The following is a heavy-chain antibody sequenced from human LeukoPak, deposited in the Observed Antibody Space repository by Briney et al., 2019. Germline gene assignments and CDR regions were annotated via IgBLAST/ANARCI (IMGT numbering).Heavy chain of an antibody. CDR2: IYSGGGT. V-gene: IGHV3-66*01. CDR1: AFTVSSNH. J-gene: IGHJ4*02. D-gene: IGHD3-16*02. Sequence: PGGPLRLSCAASAFTVSSNHMSWVRQAPGKGLEWVSLIYSGGGTYYADSVKGRFTISRDNSKNTLYLQMNSLRAEDTAVYYCARGPISSLAFDYWGQGTLVTVSS. CDR3: ARGPISSLAFDY.